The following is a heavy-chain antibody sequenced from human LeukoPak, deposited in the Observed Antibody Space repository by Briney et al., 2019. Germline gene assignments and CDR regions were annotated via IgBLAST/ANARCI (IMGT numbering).Heavy chain of an antibody. CDR2: IKSNADGGTP. CDR3: TTFYHESSPY. D-gene: IGHD3-16*02. CDR1: GFSFMNAW. J-gene: IGHJ4*02. V-gene: IGHV3-15*01. Sequence: GGSLRLSCAASGFSFMNAWMIWVRQAPGKGLEWVCRIKSNADGGTPDYAAPARGRFTISRDDSKNTLYLQMNSLKTEDTAVYYCTTFYHESSPYWGRGTLVTVSS.